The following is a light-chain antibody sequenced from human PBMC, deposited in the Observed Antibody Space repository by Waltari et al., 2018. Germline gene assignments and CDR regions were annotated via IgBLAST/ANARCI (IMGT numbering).Light chain of an antibody. Sequence: DIVLTQSPGTLSLSPGESATLSCRASQSGSSSYLAWYQQKPGQAPRLLIYGASSRATGIPDRFSGSGSGTDFTLTISRLEPEDFAVYYCQQYGSSPPITFGPGTKVDIK. CDR3: QQYGSSPPIT. CDR1: QSGSSSY. CDR2: GAS. J-gene: IGKJ3*01. V-gene: IGKV3-20*01.